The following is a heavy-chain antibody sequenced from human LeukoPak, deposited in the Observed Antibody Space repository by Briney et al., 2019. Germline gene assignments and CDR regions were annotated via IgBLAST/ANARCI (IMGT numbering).Heavy chain of an antibody. V-gene: IGHV4-59*01. CDR2: IYYSGST. J-gene: IGHJ3*02. Sequence: YPSETLSLTCTVSGGSISSYYWSWIRQPPGKGLEWIGYIYYSGSTNYNPSLKSRVTISVDTSKNQFSLKLSSVTAADTAVYYCAGHYSSPDAFDIWGQGTMVTVSS. CDR3: AGHYSSPDAFDI. CDR1: GGSISSYY. D-gene: IGHD6-13*01.